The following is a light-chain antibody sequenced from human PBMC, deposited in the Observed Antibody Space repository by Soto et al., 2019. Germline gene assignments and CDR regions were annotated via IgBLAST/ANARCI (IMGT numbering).Light chain of an antibody. CDR1: PTIRSNY. Sequence: ETVLTQSPGTLSLSPGERATLSCRASPTIRSNYLAWYRQTPGQAPRLLIYGASNRATGIADRFSCSGSGTDFTIIISRLEPEDYALYYCQQYGSSPCTFGQGTKVEIK. V-gene: IGKV3-20*01. CDR2: GAS. J-gene: IGKJ1*01. CDR3: QQYGSSPCT.